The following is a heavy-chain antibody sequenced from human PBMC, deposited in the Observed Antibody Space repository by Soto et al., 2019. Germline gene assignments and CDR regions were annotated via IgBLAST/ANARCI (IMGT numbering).Heavy chain of an antibody. CDR2: ISSGSSTI. CDR3: TRSSGGYGSAWAFDY. J-gene: IGHJ4*02. CDR1: GFTFSLYS. D-gene: IGHD2-15*01. V-gene: IGHV3-48*01. Sequence: GGSLRLSCAASGFTFSLYSMNWVRQAPGKGLEWISFISSGSSTIYYTDSVKGRFTISRDNAKNSLYLQMNSLRAEDTAVYYCTRSSGGYGSAWAFDYWGQGTLVTVSS.